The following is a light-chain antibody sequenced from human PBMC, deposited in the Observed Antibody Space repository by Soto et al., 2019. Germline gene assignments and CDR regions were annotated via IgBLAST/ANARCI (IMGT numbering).Light chain of an antibody. J-gene: IGKJ5*01. V-gene: IGKV3-11*01. CDR2: DAS. CDR1: QSVSSD. Sequence: IVLTQSPATLSLSPGERATLSCRARQSVSSDLAWYQQKPGQAPRLLIYDASNRATGIPARFSGSGSGTDFTLTISSLEPEDSAVYYCQQRSNWPPVFTFGQGTRLEIK. CDR3: QQRSNWPPVFT.